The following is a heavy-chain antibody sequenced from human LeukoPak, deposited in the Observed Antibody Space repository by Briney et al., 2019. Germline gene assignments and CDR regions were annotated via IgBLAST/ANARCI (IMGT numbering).Heavy chain of an antibody. Sequence: GGSLRLSCAASGFTFSSYSMNWVRQAPGKGLEWVSSISSSSSYIYYADSVKGRFTISRDNAKNSLYLQVNSLRAEDTAVYYCARGSNDGYCSGGSCLKAVGYYYHYMDVWGKGTTVTVSS. D-gene: IGHD2-15*01. J-gene: IGHJ6*03. CDR1: GFTFSSYS. V-gene: IGHV3-21*01. CDR3: ARGSNDGYCSGGSCLKAVGYYYHYMDV. CDR2: ISSSSSYI.